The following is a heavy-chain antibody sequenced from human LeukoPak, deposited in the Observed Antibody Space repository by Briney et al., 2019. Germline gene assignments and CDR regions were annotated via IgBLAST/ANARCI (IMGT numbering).Heavy chain of an antibody. CDR1: GFTFTSSA. CDR3: AANWALPSMHPHYGMDV. J-gene: IGHJ6*02. V-gene: IGHV1-58*02. Sequence: GASVKVSCKTSGFTFTSSAMQWVRQARGQRLGWIGWIVVGSGNTNYAQKFHERVTITRDMSTSTAYMELSSLRSEDTAVYYCAANWALPSMHPHYGMDVWGQGTTVTVSS. D-gene: IGHD2-8*01. CDR2: IVVGSGNT.